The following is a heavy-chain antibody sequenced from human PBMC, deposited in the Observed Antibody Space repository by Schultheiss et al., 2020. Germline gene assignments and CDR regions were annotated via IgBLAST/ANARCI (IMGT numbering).Heavy chain of an antibody. CDR1: GFTFSSYG. CDR3: ARDQVSGWVHGMDV. D-gene: IGHD6-19*01. Sequence: GGSLRLSCAASGFTFSSYGMHWVRQAPGKGLEWVSSISSSSSYIYYADSVKGRFTISRDNSKNTLYLQMNSLRAEDTAVYYCARDQVSGWVHGMDVWGQGTTVTVSS. CDR2: ISSSSSYI. J-gene: IGHJ6*02. V-gene: IGHV3-21*04.